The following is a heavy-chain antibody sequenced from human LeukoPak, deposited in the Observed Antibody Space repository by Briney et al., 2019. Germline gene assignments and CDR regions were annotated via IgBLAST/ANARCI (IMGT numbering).Heavy chain of an antibody. D-gene: IGHD6-6*01. CDR1: GGSFSGYY. J-gene: IGHJ4*02. CDR3: ARASIAARNYYFDY. Sequence: PSETLSLTCAVYGGSFSGYYWSWIRQPPGKGLEWIGEINHSGSTNYNPSLKSRVTISVDTSKNRFSLKLSSVTAADTAVYYCARASIAARNYYFDYWGRGTLVTVSS. CDR2: INHSGST. V-gene: IGHV4-34*01.